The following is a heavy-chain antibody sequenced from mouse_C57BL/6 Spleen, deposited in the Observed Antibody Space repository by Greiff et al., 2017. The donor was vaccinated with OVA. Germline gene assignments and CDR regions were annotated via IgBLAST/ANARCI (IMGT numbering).Heavy chain of an antibody. D-gene: IGHD4-1*01. CDR3: ARGQTGLDD. J-gene: IGHJ2*01. CDR1: GYTFTSYW. V-gene: IGHV1-52*01. CDR2: IDPSDSET. Sequence: QVQLQQPGAELVRPGSSVKLSCKASGYTFTSYWMHWVKQRPIQGLEWIGNIDPSDSETHYNQKFKDKATLTVDKSSSTAYMQHSSLTSEDSAVDYCARGQTGLDDWGKGTTLTVSS.